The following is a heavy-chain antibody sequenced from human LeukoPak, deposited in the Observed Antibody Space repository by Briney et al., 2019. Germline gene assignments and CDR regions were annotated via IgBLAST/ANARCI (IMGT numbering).Heavy chain of an antibody. CDR2: IYSTGST. Sequence: PSETLSLTCDVSGGPVRSYWWGWVRQPAGKGLEWLGRIYSTGSTRFNPSLKSRLTLSIDTSTNQLPLKLTSVTAADTAVYFCARQGYTVSYYFLDYWSQGTLVTVSS. CDR1: GGPVRSYW. D-gene: IGHD1-26*01. CDR3: ARQGYTVSYYFLDY. V-gene: IGHV4-4*07. J-gene: IGHJ4*02.